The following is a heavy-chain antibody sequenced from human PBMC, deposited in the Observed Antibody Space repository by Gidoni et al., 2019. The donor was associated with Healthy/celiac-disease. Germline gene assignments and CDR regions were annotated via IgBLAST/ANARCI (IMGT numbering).Heavy chain of an antibody. Sequence: QLQLQESGSGLVKPSQTLSLTCAVSGGSLSSGGYSWSWIRQPPGKGLEWIGYIYHSGSTYYNPSLKSRVTISVDRSKNQFSLKLSSVTAADTAVYYCAVHARDDSGYDFEYFDYWGQGTLVTVSS. V-gene: IGHV4-30-2*01. CDR1: GGSLSSGGYS. CDR2: IYHSGST. CDR3: AVHARDDSGYDFEYFDY. D-gene: IGHD5-12*01. J-gene: IGHJ4*02.